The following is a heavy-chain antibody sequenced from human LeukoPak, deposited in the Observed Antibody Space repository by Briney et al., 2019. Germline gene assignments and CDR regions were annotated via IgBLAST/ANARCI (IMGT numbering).Heavy chain of an antibody. V-gene: IGHV4-39*01. Sequence: GSLRLSCAASGFTFSSYSMNWVRQAPGKGLEWIGSIYYSGSTYYNPSLKSRVTISVDTSKNQFSLKLSSVTAADTAVYYCARQGATYYYDSSAYYMDVWGKGTTVTISS. J-gene: IGHJ6*03. CDR1: GFTFSSYSMN. CDR3: ARQGATYYYDSSAYYMDV. CDR2: IYYSGST. D-gene: IGHD3-22*01.